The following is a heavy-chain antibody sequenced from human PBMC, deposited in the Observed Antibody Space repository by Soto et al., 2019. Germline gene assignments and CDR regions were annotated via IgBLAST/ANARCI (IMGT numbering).Heavy chain of an antibody. Sequence: QVQLVQSGAEVKKPGSSVKVSCKASGGTFSSYAISWVRQAPGQGLEWMGGIIPIFGTANYAQEFQGGVTITAEDSTGQAAMELSSLRSEDTAVYYCAQEGGGDDCWGQGTLVTVSS. D-gene: IGHD3-16*01. CDR3: AQEGGGDDC. J-gene: IGHJ4*02. CDR1: GGTFSSYA. CDR2: IIPIFGTA. V-gene: IGHV1-69*01.